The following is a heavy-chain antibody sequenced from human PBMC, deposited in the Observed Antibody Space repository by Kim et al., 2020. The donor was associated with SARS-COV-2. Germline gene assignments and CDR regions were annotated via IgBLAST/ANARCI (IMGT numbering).Heavy chain of an antibody. D-gene: IGHD6-13*01. CDR2: ISYDGSNK. V-gene: IGHV3-30*18. CDR1: GFTFSSYG. Sequence: GGSLRLSCAASGFTFSSYGMYWVRQAPGKGLEWVAVISYDGSNKYYADSVKGRFTISRDNSKNTLYLQMNSLRAEDTAVYYCAKAAGGSSWDDAFDIWGQGTMVTVSS. J-gene: IGHJ3*02. CDR3: AKAAGGSSWDDAFDI.